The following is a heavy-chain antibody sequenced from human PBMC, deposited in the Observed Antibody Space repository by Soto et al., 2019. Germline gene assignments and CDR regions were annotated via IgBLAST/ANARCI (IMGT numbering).Heavy chain of an antibody. Sequence: GASAKVSCKNSGYTFSSYSINWVRQPPGQGLEWMAWISTYSGNTHYAERVQGRVTVTLDKSARTAFMEMRGLTSDDAAVYFCARDNGYYDLWG. V-gene: IGHV1-18*04. J-gene: IGHJ4*03. CDR2: ISTYSGNT. CDR3: ARDNGYYDL. CDR1: GYTFSSYS.